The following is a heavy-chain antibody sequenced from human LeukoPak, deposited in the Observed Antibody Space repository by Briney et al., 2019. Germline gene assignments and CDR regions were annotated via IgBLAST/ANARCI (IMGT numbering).Heavy chain of an antibody. CDR3: AKDMISRMEPNFFDY. CDR2: IYSGGTT. V-gene: IGHV3-66*01. D-gene: IGHD1-1*01. Sequence: GGSLRLSCAASGFTVSSSYMSWVRQAPGKGLEWVSVIYSGGTTSYADSVKGRFTISRDNSKNTLYLQMNSLRAEDTAVYYCAKDMISRMEPNFFDYWGQGTLVTVSS. J-gene: IGHJ4*02. CDR1: GFTVSSSY.